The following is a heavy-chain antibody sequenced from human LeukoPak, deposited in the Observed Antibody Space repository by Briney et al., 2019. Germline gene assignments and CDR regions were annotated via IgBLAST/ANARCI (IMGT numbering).Heavy chain of an antibody. J-gene: IGHJ6*03. CDR1: GFIFSTYS. CDR3: AKDLWRGYYYDSSGYYQRARLGVMDV. V-gene: IGHV3-21*01. Sequence: PGGSLRLSCTASGFIFSTYSMIWVRQAPGKGLEWVSSISSTSGNKYYADSVKGRFTISRDNSKNTLYLQMNSLRAEDTAVYYCAKDLWRGYYYDSSGYYQRARLGVMDVWGKGTTVTISS. D-gene: IGHD3-22*01. CDR2: ISSTSGNK.